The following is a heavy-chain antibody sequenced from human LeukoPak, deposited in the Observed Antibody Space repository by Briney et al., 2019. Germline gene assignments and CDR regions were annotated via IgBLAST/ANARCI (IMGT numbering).Heavy chain of an antibody. CDR1: GFTFSNYW. V-gene: IGHV3-48*01. CDR3: ARELTVRGVQDAFDF. Sequence: PGGSLRLSCAASGFTFSNYWMHWVRQVPGKGLEWVSYISSSSSTIYYADSVKGRFTISRDNAKNSLYLQMNSLRAEDTAVYYCARELTVRGVQDAFDFWGQGTKVTVSS. D-gene: IGHD3-10*01. J-gene: IGHJ3*01. CDR2: ISSSSSTI.